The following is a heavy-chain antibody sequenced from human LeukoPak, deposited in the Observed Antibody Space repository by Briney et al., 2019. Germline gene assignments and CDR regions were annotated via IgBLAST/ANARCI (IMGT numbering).Heavy chain of an antibody. V-gene: IGHV3-9*01. CDR3: AKDFFSSYSSGWLDYYYGMDV. CDR2: ISWNSGSI. J-gene: IGHJ6*02. CDR1: GFTFSSYA. Sequence: PGGSLRLSCAASGFTFSSYAMSWVRQAPGKGLEWVSGISWNSGSIGYADSVKGRFTISRDNAKNSLYLQMNSLRAEDTALYYCAKDFFSSYSSGWLDYYYGMDVWGQGTTVTVSS. D-gene: IGHD6-19*01.